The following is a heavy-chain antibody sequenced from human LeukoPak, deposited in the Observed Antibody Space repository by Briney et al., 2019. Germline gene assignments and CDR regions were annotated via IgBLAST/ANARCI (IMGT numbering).Heavy chain of an antibody. V-gene: IGHV3-66*01. J-gene: IGHJ4*02. CDR2: IYSGGST. Sequence: GGSLRLSCAASGFTVSSNYMSWVRQAPGKGLEWVSVIYSGGSTYYADSVKGRFTISTDNSKNTLYLQMNSLRAEDTAVYYCARKGYGDYVFYWGQGTLVTVSS. CDR1: GFTVSSNY. CDR3: ARKGYGDYVFY. D-gene: IGHD4-17*01.